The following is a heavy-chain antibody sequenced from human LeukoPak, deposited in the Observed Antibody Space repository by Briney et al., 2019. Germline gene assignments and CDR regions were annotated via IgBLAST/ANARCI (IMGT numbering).Heavy chain of an antibody. J-gene: IGHJ5*02. CDR1: GFTFTSPA. Sequence: SVKVSCKASGFTFTSPAVQWVRQARGQRLEWIGWIVVGSGNTNYAQKFQERVTITRDMSTSTAYMELSSLRSEDTAVYYCACEGDHYDILTGQNWFDPWGQGTLVTVSS. CDR3: ACEGDHYDILTGQNWFDP. D-gene: IGHD3-9*01. V-gene: IGHV1-58*01. CDR2: IVVGSGNT.